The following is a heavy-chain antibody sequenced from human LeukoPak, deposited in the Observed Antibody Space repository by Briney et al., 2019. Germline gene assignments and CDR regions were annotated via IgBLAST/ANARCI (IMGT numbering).Heavy chain of an antibody. D-gene: IGHD2-8*01. Sequence: SETLSLTCAVYGGSFSGYYWSWIRQPPGKGLEWIGYIYYSESTKYSPSLKSRLTISVDTSKNQFSLKLSSVTAADTAVYYCARKYCTNGICYHGNWFDPWGQGTLVTVSS. CDR3: ARKYCTNGICYHGNWFDP. CDR1: GGSFSGYY. J-gene: IGHJ5*02. V-gene: IGHV4-59*01. CDR2: IYYSEST.